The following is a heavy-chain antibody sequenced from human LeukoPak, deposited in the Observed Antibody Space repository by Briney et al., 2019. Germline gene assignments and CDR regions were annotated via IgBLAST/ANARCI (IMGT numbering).Heavy chain of an antibody. Sequence: ASVKVSCKVSGYTLTELSMHWVRQAPGKGLEWMGGFDPEDGETIYAQKFQGRLTMTEDTSTDTAYMELSSLRSEDTAVYYCATGRLLEWFPRDAFDIWGQGTMVTVSS. J-gene: IGHJ3*02. D-gene: IGHD3-3*01. CDR1: GYTLTELS. CDR2: FDPEDGET. CDR3: ATGRLLEWFPRDAFDI. V-gene: IGHV1-24*01.